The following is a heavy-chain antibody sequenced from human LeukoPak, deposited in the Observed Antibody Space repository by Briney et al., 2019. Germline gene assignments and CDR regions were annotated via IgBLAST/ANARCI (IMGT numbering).Heavy chain of an antibody. CDR2: ISGSGGST. J-gene: IGHJ4*02. V-gene: IGHV3-23*01. CDR3: AKDLQQLVRPDTDY. Sequence: GGSLRLSCAASGFTFSSYAMSWVRQAPGKGLEWVSAISGSGGSTYYADSVKGRFTISRDNSKNTLYLQMNSLRAEDTAVYYCAKDLQQLVRPDTDYWGQRTLVTVSS. D-gene: IGHD6-13*01. CDR1: GFTFSSYA.